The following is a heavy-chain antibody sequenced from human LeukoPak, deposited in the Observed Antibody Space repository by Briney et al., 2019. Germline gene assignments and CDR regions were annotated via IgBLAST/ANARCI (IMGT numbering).Heavy chain of an antibody. V-gene: IGHV3-74*01. CDR1: GFTFSRYW. Sequence: GGSLRLSCAASGFTFSRYWMDWVRQAPGKGLVWVSRINSDGAKRDYADSVKGRFTISRDKAKNTVYLQMSSLRDEDTAVYYCEGSATGLPEYWGQGSLVTVSS. J-gene: IGHJ4*02. D-gene: IGHD3-9*01. CDR2: INSDGAKR. CDR3: EGSATGLPEY.